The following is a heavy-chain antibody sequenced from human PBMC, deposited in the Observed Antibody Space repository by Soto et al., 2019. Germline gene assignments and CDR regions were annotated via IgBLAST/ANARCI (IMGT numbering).Heavy chain of an antibody. Sequence: GGSLRFSCAASGFTFSSYAMHWVRQAPGKGLEWVAVISYDGSNKYYADSVKGRFTISRDNSKNTLYLQMNSLRAEDTAVYYCARDEFGELFMDVWGQGTTVTVSS. V-gene: IGHV3-30-3*01. CDR2: ISYDGSNK. D-gene: IGHD3-10*01. CDR1: GFTFSSYA. J-gene: IGHJ6*02. CDR3: ARDEFGELFMDV.